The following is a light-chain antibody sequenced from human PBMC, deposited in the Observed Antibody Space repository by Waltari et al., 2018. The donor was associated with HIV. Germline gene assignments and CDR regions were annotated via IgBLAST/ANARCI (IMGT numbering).Light chain of an antibody. CDR1: HGVSSS. CDR3: QQYYNWPPWT. Sequence: EIVMTQSPATLSVSPGERATLSCRASHGVSSSLAWYQQRPGQAPRLLIYVASTRAAGIPARFSGSGSGTEFTLTISSLQSEDFALYYCQQYYNWPPWTFGQGTKVEIK. J-gene: IGKJ1*01. CDR2: VAS. V-gene: IGKV3-15*01.